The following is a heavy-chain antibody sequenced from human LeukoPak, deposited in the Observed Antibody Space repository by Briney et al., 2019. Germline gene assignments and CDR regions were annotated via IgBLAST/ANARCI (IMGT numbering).Heavy chain of an antibody. J-gene: IGHJ4*02. CDR3: ARARYYDILTGYQYYFDY. V-gene: IGHV4-59*01. CDR2: IYYSGST. Sequence: SETLSLTCTVSGGSISSYYWSWIRQPPGKGLEWVGYIYYSGSTNYNPSLKSRVTISVDTSKNQFSLKLSSVTAADTAVYYCARARYYDILTGYQYYFDYWGQGTLVTVSS. D-gene: IGHD3-9*01. CDR1: GGSISSYY.